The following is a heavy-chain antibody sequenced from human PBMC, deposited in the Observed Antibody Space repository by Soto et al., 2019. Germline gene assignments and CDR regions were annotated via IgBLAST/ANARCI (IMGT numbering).Heavy chain of an antibody. V-gene: IGHV3-23*01. CDR1: GFTFSNYA. CDR3: AKAYFVWSSEQPYYFDY. D-gene: IGHD3-16*01. J-gene: IGHJ4*02. CDR2: ISGSGGRS. Sequence: EVQLLDSGGGLVQPGGSLRLSCAASGFTFSNYAMTWVRQGPGKGLEWVSGISGSGGRSYYADSVKGRFTISRDNSKSTLYLPMNSLRAEETAVYYCAKAYFVWSSEQPYYFDYWGQGTLVTVSS.